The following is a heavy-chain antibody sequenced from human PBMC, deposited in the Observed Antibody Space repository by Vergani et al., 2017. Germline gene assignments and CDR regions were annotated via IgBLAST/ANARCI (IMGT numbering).Heavy chain of an antibody. Sequence: EVQLVESGGGLVKPGGSLRLSCAASGFSFSSYSMNWVRQAPGKGLEWVSTLSASDRRTHYADSVKGRFTISRDNSKNTLFLHMNSLRPEDTAVYYCAKVGRSEVAGTFGAFYIWGQGTMGTVSS. J-gene: IGHJ3*02. CDR3: AKVGRSEVAGTFGAFYI. CDR2: LSASDRRT. CDR1: GFSFSSYS. D-gene: IGHD6-19*01. V-gene: IGHV3-21*02.